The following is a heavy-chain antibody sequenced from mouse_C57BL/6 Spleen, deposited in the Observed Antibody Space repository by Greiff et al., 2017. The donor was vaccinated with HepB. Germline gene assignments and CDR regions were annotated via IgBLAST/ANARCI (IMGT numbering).Heavy chain of an antibody. CDR2: ISDGGSYT. CDR1: GFTFSSYA. D-gene: IGHD2-2*01. V-gene: IGHV5-4*03. CDR3: ERREGGYDWFAY. Sequence: EVKLLESVGGLVQPGASLPLSCAAPGFTFSSYALSWVRQTTEKRLEWVATISDGGSYTYYPDNVKGRFTISRDNAKNNLYLQMSQLKSEDTAMYYGERREGGYDWFAYWGEGAPATDSA. J-gene: IGHJ3*01.